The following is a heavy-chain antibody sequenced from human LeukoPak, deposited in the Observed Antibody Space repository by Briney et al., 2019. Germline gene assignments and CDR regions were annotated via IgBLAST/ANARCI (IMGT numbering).Heavy chain of an antibody. CDR3: AKSSEESSSWYLWDH. J-gene: IGHJ4*02. D-gene: IGHD6-13*01. Sequence: PSETLSLTCTVSGGSISSYYWSWIRQPLGKGLEWIGYIYYSGSTNYNPSLKSRVTISVDTSKNQFSLKLSSVTAADTAVYYCAKSSEESSSWYLWDHWGQGTLVTVAS. CDR1: GGSISSYY. CDR2: IYYSGST. V-gene: IGHV4-59*08.